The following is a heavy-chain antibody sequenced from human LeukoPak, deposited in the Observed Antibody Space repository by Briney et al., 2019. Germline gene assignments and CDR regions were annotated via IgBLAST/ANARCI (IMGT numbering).Heavy chain of an antibody. CDR1: GFTFISYW. D-gene: IGHD6-19*01. CDR2: IKQDGSEK. V-gene: IGHV3-7*01. J-gene: IGHJ4*02. CDR3: ARVRYSSGWYNDY. Sequence: GSLRLSCAASGFTFISYWMSWVRQAPGKGLEWVANIKQDGSEKYYVDSVKGRFTISRDNAKNSLYLQMNSLRAEDTAVYYCARVRYSSGWYNDYWGQGTLVTVSS.